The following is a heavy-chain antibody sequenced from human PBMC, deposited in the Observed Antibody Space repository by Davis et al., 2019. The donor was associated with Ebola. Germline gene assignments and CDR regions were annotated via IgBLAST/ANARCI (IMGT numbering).Heavy chain of an antibody. J-gene: IGHJ4*02. Sequence: ASVTVSCKASGYTFTSYGISWVRQAPGQRLEWMGWISAYNGNTNYAQKLQGRVTMTTDTSTSTAYMELRSLRSDDTAVYYCARDLVTTPFDYWGQGTLVTVSS. CDR3: ARDLVTTPFDY. CDR1: GYTFTSYG. CDR2: ISAYNGNT. V-gene: IGHV1-18*04. D-gene: IGHD4-17*01.